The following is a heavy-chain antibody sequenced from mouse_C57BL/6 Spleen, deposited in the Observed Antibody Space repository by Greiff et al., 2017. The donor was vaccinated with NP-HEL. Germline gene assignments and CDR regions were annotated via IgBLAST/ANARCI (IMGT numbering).Heavy chain of an antibody. CDR2: INPGNGGT. D-gene: IGHD2-4*01. Sequence: VQLQQPGTELVKPGASVKLSCKASGYTFTSYWMHWVKQRPGQGLEWIGNINPGNGGTNYNEKFKSKATLTVDKSSSTAYMQLSSLTSEDPAVYYCANYYDYDYYAMDYWGQGTSVTVSS. J-gene: IGHJ4*01. CDR1: GYTFTSYW. CDR3: ANYYDYDYYAMDY. V-gene: IGHV1-53*01.